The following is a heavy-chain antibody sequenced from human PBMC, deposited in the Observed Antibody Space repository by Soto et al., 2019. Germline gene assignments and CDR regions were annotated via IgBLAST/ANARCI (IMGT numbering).Heavy chain of an antibody. CDR2: ISGSGGST. D-gene: IGHD5-12*01. CDR1: GFTFSSYA. Sequence: LSLTCAASGFTFSSYAMSWVRQAPGKGLEWVSAISGSGGSTYYADSVKGRFTISRDNSKNTLYLQMNSLRAEDTAVYYCAKDDSGADSGYEPYFDYWGQGTLVTVSS. V-gene: IGHV3-23*01. CDR3: AKDDSGADSGYEPYFDY. J-gene: IGHJ4*02.